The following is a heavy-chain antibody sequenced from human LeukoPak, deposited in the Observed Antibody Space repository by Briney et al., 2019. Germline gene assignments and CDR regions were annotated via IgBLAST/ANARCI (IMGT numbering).Heavy chain of an antibody. Sequence: SETLSLTCIISGGPLSSYWWSWVRQPPGKGLEWIGYMSDSGIPKSIPSLTSRVTISRDTSKNQVSLKMRFVTAVDTAVYFCASLGGTYDFWGRGTLVNVSS. CDR2: MSDSGIP. V-gene: IGHV4-59*08. CDR3: ASLGGTYDF. CDR1: GGPLSSYW. D-gene: IGHD2-15*01. J-gene: IGHJ4*02.